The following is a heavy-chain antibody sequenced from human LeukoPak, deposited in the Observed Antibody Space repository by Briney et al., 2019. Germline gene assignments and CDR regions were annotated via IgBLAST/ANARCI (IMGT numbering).Heavy chain of an antibody. D-gene: IGHD3-22*01. Sequence: SETLSLTCTVSGGSVSSGSYYWSWIRQPPGKGLEWIGYIYYSGSTNYNPSLKSRVTISVDTSKNQFSLKLSSVTAADTAVYYCARVATYYYDSSGYYQGPSALDFDIWGQGTMVTVSS. J-gene: IGHJ3*02. CDR2: IYYSGST. V-gene: IGHV4-61*01. CDR3: ARVATYYYDSSGYYQGPSALDFDI. CDR1: GGSVSSGSYY.